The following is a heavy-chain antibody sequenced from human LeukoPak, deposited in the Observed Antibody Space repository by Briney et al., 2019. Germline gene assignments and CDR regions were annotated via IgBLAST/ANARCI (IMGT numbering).Heavy chain of an antibody. D-gene: IGHD3-10*01. CDR3: ARAQWFGELLYFDY. CDR1: GFTFSSYY. J-gene: IGHJ4*02. V-gene: IGHV3-48*04. CDR2: ITSTSRTI. Sequence: GGSLRLSCVASGFTFSSYYMNWVRQAPGKGLEWVSYITSTSRTIFYADSVKGRFTISRDNAKNSLYLQMNSLRAEDTAVYYCARAQWFGELLYFDYWGQGTLVTVSS.